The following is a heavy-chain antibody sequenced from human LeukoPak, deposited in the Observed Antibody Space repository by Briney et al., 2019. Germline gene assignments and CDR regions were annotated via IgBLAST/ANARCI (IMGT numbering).Heavy chain of an antibody. J-gene: IGHJ4*02. CDR2: INHSGST. V-gene: IGHV4-34*01. D-gene: IGHD3-10*01. CDR1: GGSFSTYY. CDR3: ARGRRGITMVRGVILDY. Sequence: KPSETLSLTCAVYGGSFSTYYWGWVRQTPGNGLEWIGEINHSGSTNYNPSLKSRVTISVDTSKNQFSLKLSSVTAADTAVYYCARGRRGITMVRGVILDYWGQGTLVTVSS.